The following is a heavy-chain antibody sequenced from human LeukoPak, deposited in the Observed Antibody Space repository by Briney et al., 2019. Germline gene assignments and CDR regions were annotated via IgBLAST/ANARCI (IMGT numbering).Heavy chain of an antibody. Sequence: PSETLSLTCTVSGGSISSHYWGWIRQPPGKGLEWIGYIYYRGSTNYNPSLKSRVTISVDTSKNQFSLKLSSVTAADTAVYYCAGGGSHYGDYTWFDPWGQGTLVTVSS. V-gene: IGHV4-59*11. J-gene: IGHJ5*02. CDR3: AGGGSHYGDYTWFDP. CDR2: IYYRGST. CDR1: GGSISSHY. D-gene: IGHD4-17*01.